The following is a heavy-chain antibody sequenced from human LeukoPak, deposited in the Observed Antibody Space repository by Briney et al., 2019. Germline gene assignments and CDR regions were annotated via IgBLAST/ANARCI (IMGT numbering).Heavy chain of an antibody. V-gene: IGHV3-23*01. Sequence: GGSLRLSCAASGFTFSSYAMSWVRQAPGKGLEWVSAISGSGGSTYYTDSVKGRFTISRDNSKNTLYLQMNSLRAEDTAVYYCAKGVNYYDSSGPNWFDPWGQGTLVTVSS. D-gene: IGHD3-22*01. CDR2: ISGSGGST. CDR1: GFTFSSYA. J-gene: IGHJ5*02. CDR3: AKGVNYYDSSGPNWFDP.